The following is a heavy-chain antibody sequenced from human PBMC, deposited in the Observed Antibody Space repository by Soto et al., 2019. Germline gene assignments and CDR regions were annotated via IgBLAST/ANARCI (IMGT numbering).Heavy chain of an antibody. CDR1: GFTFSTYS. V-gene: IGHV3-48*04. CDR2: ISSTSITK. Sequence: EVQLVESGGGLVQPGGSLRLSCAASGFTFSTYSMIWVRQAPGKGLEWVSYISSTSITKHYADSVKGRFITSRDNAKNSLYLQMNSLRAEDTAVYYCARDWRPVDYWGQGTLVTVSS. D-gene: IGHD3-3*01. J-gene: IGHJ4*02. CDR3: ARDWRPVDY.